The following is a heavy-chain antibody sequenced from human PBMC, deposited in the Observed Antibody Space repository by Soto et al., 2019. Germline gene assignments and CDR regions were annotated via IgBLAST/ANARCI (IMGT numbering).Heavy chain of an antibody. D-gene: IGHD2-2*02. CDR1: GYTFTNYG. V-gene: IGHV1-18*01. CDR2: VSAYNGER. CDR3: SRGPSIPASGDY. J-gene: IGHJ4*01. Sequence: QVQLVQSGAEVKKPGASVKVSCKASGYTFTNYGINWVRQAPGQALEWLGWVSAYNGERRYAQRVQARVIMTTDTATTPASMQLRSLRSDDTAVYYSSRGPSIPASGDYWGQGTVVTVSS.